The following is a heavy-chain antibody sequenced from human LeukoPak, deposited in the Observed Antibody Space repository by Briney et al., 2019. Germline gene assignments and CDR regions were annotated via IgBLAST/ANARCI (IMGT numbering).Heavy chain of an antibody. V-gene: IGHV3-23*01. CDR3: AKERGSGSSQPLDY. Sequence: PGGSLRLSCAASGFTFSSHAMSWVRQAPGKGLEWVSAISGSGGSTYYADSVKGRFTISRDNSKNTLYLQMNSLRAEDTAVYYCAKERGSGSSQPLDYWGQGTLVTVSS. J-gene: IGHJ4*02. D-gene: IGHD3-10*01. CDR2: ISGSGGST. CDR1: GFTFSSHA.